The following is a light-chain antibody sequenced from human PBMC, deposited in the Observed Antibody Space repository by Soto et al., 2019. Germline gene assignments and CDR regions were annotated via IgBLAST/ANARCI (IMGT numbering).Light chain of an antibody. V-gene: IGKV3-15*01. CDR2: GAS. CDR1: QSVSSN. CDR3: QQYGRSPTT. J-gene: IGKJ1*01. Sequence: EIVMTQSPATLSVSPGERATLSCGASQSVSSNLAWYQQKPGQAPRLLIYGASTRATGIPARFSGSGSGTDFTLTISRLEPEDFAVYYCQQYGRSPTTFGQGTKVDIK.